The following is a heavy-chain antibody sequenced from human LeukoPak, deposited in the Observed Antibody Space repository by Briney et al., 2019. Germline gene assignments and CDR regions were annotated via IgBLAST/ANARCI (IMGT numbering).Heavy chain of an antibody. Sequence: ASVKVSCKVSGYTLTELSMHWVRQAPGKGLEWMGGFDPEDGETIYAQKFQGRVTMTEDTSTDTAYMELSSLRSEDTAVYYCATVLPYVWGSYRTLGYWGQGTLVTVSS. J-gene: IGHJ4*02. CDR3: ATVLPYVWGSYRTLGY. CDR1: GYTLTELS. D-gene: IGHD3-16*02. CDR2: FDPEDGET. V-gene: IGHV1-24*01.